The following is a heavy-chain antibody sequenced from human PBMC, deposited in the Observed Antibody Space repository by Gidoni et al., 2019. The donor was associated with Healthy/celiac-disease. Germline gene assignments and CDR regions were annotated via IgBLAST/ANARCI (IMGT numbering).Heavy chain of an antibody. CDR3: ARADYYYYGMDV. Sequence: QFPLVQSGSEFKKPGSSVKVSCKASGGTFSSYAISWVRQAPGQGLEWMGGIIPIFGTANYAQKFQGRVTITADESTSTAYMELSSLRSEDTAVYYCARADYYYYGMDVWGQGTTVTVSS. J-gene: IGHJ6*02. CDR1: GGTFSSYA. V-gene: IGHV1-69*01. CDR2: IIPIFGTA.